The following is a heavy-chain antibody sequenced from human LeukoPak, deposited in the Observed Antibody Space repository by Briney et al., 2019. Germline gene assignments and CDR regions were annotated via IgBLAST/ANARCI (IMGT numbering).Heavy chain of an antibody. Sequence: ASVKVSCKASGYTFTRYYMHWVRQAPGQGLEWMGWINPNSGGTNYAQKFQGRVTMTRDTSISTAYMELSRLRSDDTAVYYCARARDSTLAAACLDYWGQGTLVTVSS. CDR2: INPNSGGT. J-gene: IGHJ4*02. CDR3: ARARDSTLAAACLDY. CDR1: GYTFTRYY. V-gene: IGHV1-2*02. D-gene: IGHD6-13*01.